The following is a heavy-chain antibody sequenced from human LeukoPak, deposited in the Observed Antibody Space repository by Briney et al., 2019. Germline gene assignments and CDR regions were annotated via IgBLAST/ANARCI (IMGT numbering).Heavy chain of an antibody. Sequence: GGSLRLSCAASGFTFSSYAMNWVRQAPGKGLEWVSLISGSGDSTYYADSVKGRFTISRDNSKNTLYLQMNSLRDEDTAVYYCAKDTMPPKAGFDPWGQGTLVTVSS. CDR3: AKDTMPPKAGFDP. CDR2: ISGSGDST. CDR1: GFTFSSYA. D-gene: IGHD2-2*01. J-gene: IGHJ5*02. V-gene: IGHV3-23*01.